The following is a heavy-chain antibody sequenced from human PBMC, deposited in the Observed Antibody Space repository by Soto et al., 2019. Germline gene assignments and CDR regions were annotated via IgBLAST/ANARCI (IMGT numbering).Heavy chain of an antibody. D-gene: IGHD5-12*01. CDR1: GGTFSSYT. CDR3: ASNSIVATTKFDY. Sequence: QVQLVQSGAEVKKPGSSVKVSCKASGGTFSSYTISWVRQAPGQGLEWMGRIIPILGIANYAQKFQGRVTITADKSTSTAYMELSSLRSEDTAVYYCASNSIVATTKFDYWGQGILVTVSS. V-gene: IGHV1-69*02. J-gene: IGHJ4*02. CDR2: IIPILGIA.